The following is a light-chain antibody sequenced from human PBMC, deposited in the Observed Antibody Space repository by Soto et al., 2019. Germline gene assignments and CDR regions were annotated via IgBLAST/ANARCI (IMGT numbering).Light chain of an antibody. CDR1: QSISSW. Sequence: XIKMTQAPSTLSASVGDRFTITCRSSQSISSWLAWYQQKTGKATKLMIYDDSSLESGVPSRLSGSGSGTEFTLTLSTLQPDDFATYYCQQYNSYPWTFGQGTKV. CDR2: DDS. V-gene: IGKV1-5*01. J-gene: IGKJ1*01. CDR3: QQYNSYPWT.